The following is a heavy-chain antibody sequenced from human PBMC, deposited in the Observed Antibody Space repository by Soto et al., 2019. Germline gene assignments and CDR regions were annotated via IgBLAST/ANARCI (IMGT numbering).Heavy chain of an antibody. Sequence: PGGSLRLSCAASGFTFSSYWMIWVRQAPGKGLEWVAKINQDGSEKYYADSVKGRFTISRDNAKTSLFLQMNSLRVEDTALYYCARGGLRGGFDIWGQGTMVTVSS. CDR2: INQDGSEK. J-gene: IGHJ3*02. V-gene: IGHV3-7*04. D-gene: IGHD3-10*01. CDR3: ARGGLRGGFDI. CDR1: GFTFSSYW.